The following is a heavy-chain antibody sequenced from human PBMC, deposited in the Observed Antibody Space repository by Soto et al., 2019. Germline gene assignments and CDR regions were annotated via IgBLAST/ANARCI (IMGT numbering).Heavy chain of an antibody. Sequence: QVQLVQSGAEVKKPGSSVKVSCKASGGTFRSYTISWVRQAPGQGLEWMGGIIPIYNSSNYAPRCQGRLTITADGSTSSAYMELSSLRSADTAVYFCARGLEWFDPWGQGTLVTVSS. V-gene: IGHV1-69*12. D-gene: IGHD1-1*01. CDR2: IIPIYNSS. CDR1: GGTFRSYT. J-gene: IGHJ5*02. CDR3: ARGLEWFDP.